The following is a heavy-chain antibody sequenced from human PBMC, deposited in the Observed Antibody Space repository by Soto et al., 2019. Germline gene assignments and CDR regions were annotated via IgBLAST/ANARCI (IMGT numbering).Heavy chain of an antibody. CDR2: IWYDGSNK. J-gene: IGHJ5*02. D-gene: IGHD6-13*01. Sequence: GGSLRLSCAASGFTFSSYGMHWVRQAPGKGLEWVAVIWYDGSNKYYADSVKGRFTISRDNSKNTLYLQMNSLRAEDTAVYYCARGAAEAELGWFDPWGQGTLVTVSS. CDR3: ARGAAEAELGWFDP. V-gene: IGHV3-33*01. CDR1: GFTFSSYG.